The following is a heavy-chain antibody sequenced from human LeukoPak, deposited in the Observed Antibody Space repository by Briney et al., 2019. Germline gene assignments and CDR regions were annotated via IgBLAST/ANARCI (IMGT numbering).Heavy chain of an antibody. D-gene: IGHD1-26*01. CDR1: GYSFTSYW. CDR3: ARGGDSGSYYVAFDI. J-gene: IGHJ3*02. V-gene: IGHV5-51*01. CDR2: IYPGDSDT. Sequence: KISCKGSGYSFTSYWIGWVRQMPGKGLEWMGIIYPGDSDTRYSPSFQGQVTISADKSISTAYLQWSSLKASDTAMYYCARGGDSGSYYVAFDIWGQGTMVTVSS.